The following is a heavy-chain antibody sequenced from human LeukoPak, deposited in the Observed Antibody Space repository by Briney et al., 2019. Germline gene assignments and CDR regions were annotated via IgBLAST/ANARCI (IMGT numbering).Heavy chain of an antibody. J-gene: IGHJ4*02. CDR1: GFTFDDYA. D-gene: IGHD5-18*01. CDR3: AKDIGGYSYGTPYFDY. V-gene: IGHV3-9*01. Sequence: GGSLRLSCAASGFTFDDYAMHWVRQAPGKGLEWVSGISWNSGSIGYADSVKGRFTISRDNAKNPLYLQMNSLRAEDTAFYYCAKDIGGYSYGTPYFDYWGQGTLVTVSS. CDR2: ISWNSGSI.